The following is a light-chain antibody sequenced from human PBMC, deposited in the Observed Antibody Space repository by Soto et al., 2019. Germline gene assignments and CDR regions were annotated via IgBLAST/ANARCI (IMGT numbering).Light chain of an antibody. V-gene: IGKV3-20*01. CDR3: QQNGALPPT. CDR2: DTS. J-gene: IGKJ1*01. CDR1: KSVISNF. Sequence: EVVLTQSPGTLSLSPGESATLSSRASKSVISNFLAWYQQKPAQAPRLLIYDTSNRATGIPDRFSGSGSGTDFTLTISRLEPEDFAVYYCQQNGALPPTFGQGTKVEIK.